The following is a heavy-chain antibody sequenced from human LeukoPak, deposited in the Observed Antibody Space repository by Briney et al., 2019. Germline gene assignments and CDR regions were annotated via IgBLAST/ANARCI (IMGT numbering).Heavy chain of an antibody. CDR3: ARLVYCSSTSCPPRIDP. CDR1: GGSISSYY. V-gene: IGHV4-59*12. J-gene: IGHJ5*02. CDR2: IYYSGST. Sequence: SETLSLTCTVSGGSISSYYWSWIRQPPGKGLGWIGYIYYSGSTNYNPSLKSRVTISVDTSKNQFSLKLSSVTAADTAVYYCARLVYCSSTSCPPRIDPWGQGTLVTVSS. D-gene: IGHD2-2*01.